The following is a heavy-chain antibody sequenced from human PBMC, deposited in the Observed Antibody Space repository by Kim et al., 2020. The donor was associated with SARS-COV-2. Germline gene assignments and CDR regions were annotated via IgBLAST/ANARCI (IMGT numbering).Heavy chain of an antibody. J-gene: IGHJ4*02. V-gene: IGHV1-58*01. CDR2: IVVGSGNT. D-gene: IGHD5-12*01. CDR1: GFTFTSSA. CDR3: AAGGYSGYEGDS. Sequence: SVKVSCKASGFTFTSSAVQWVRQARGQRLEWIGWIVVGSGNTNYAQKFQERVTITRDMSTSTAYMELSSLRSEDTAVYYCAAGGYSGYEGDSWGQGTLVTVSS.